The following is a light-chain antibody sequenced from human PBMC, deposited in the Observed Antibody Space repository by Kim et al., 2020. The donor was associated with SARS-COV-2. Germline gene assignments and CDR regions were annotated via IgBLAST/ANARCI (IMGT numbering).Light chain of an antibody. CDR1: RSDVSGYNY. J-gene: IGLJ3*02. V-gene: IGLV2-8*03. CDR3: SSYAGTDNLL. CDR2: EVT. Sequence: GQYVTISCSGTRSDVSGYNYVSWYQQQPGKAPTLIIYEVTTRPSGVPARFFGSKSGNTASLTVSGLQDEDEADYYCSSYAGTDNLLFGGGTQLTVL.